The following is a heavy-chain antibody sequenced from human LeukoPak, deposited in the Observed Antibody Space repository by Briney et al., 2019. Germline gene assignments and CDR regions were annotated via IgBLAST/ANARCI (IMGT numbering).Heavy chain of an antibody. Sequence: ASVKVSCKASGYTFTGYYIHWVRQAPGQGLEWMGWINPNSGGTNYAQKFQGSVTMTRDTSSSTAYMELSRLRSDDTAVYYCARDPGADYFDYWGQGTLVTVSS. V-gene: IGHV1-2*02. D-gene: IGHD7-27*01. CDR3: ARDPGADYFDY. CDR1: GYTFTGYY. J-gene: IGHJ4*02. CDR2: INPNSGGT.